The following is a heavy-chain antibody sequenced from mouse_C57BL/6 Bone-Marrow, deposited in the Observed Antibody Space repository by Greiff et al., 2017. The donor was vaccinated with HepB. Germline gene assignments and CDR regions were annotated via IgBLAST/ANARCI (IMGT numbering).Heavy chain of an antibody. D-gene: IGHD1-1*01. Sequence: QVQLQQPGAELVRPGSSVKLSCKASGYTFTSYWMHWVKQRPIQGLEWIGNIDPSDSETHYNQKFKDKATLTVDKSSSTAYMQLSSLTSEDSAVYYCARDRDGSSYWYFDVWGTGTTVTVSS. J-gene: IGHJ1*03. CDR3: ARDRDGSSYWYFDV. CDR1: GYTFTSYW. V-gene: IGHV1-52*01. CDR2: IDPSDSET.